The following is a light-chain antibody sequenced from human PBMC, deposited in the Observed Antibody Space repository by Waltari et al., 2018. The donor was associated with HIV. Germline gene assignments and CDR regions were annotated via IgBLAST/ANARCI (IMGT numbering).Light chain of an antibody. J-gene: IGLJ2*01. CDR1: SSNIGSNS. Sequence: QSVLTQPPSASGTPGQRVTFSCSGGSSNIGSNSVYWYQQVPGTAPKPLIYKDNQRPSGVPYRFSASKSGTSASLAISGLRSEDEADYYCAAWDGSLRGLVFGGGTKLTVL. CDR2: KDN. CDR3: AAWDGSLRGLV. V-gene: IGLV1-47*01.